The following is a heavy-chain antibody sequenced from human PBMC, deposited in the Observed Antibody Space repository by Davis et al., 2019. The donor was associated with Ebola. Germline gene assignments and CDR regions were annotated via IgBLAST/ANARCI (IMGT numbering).Heavy chain of an antibody. CDR1: GFAFNNYA. Sequence: PGGSLRLSCAASGFAFNNYAMNWVRQAPGKGLEWVSSISPSGSNTNYADSVKGRFTISRDNSNNTLNLQMNSLRDEDTAVYYCAKAHYQVPTPTLGLDYWGRGILVTVSS. V-gene: IGHV3-23*01. J-gene: IGHJ4*02. D-gene: IGHD2-2*01. CDR3: AKAHYQVPTPTLGLDY. CDR2: ISPSGSNT.